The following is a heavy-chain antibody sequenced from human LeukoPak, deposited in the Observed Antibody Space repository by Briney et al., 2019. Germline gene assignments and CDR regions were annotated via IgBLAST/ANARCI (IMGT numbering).Heavy chain of an antibody. CDR2: ISNDGGTM. V-gene: IGHV3-11*01. CDR1: GLSLRDYY. D-gene: IGHD1/OR15-1a*01. Sequence: PGGSLRLSCAGSGLSLRDYYMNWIRQAPGKGLEWVAYISNDGGTMAYADSVRRRFTISRDNAKNSLFLQMDSLRVEDTAVYYCAREVEHGSSWGQGTLVAVSS. CDR3: AREVEHGSS. J-gene: IGHJ4*02.